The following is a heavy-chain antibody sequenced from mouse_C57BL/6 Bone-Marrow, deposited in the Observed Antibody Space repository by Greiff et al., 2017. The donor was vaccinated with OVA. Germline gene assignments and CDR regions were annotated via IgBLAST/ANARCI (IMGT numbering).Heavy chain of an antibody. J-gene: IGHJ3*01. CDR2: IWSGGST. Sequence: QVQLKQSGPGLVQPSQSLSITCTVSGFSLTSYGVHWVRQSPGKGLEWLGVIWSGGSTDYNAAFISRLSISKDNSKSQVFFKMNSLQADDTAIYYCARHHYYGSSGFAYWGQGTLVTVSA. CDR1: GFSLTSYG. D-gene: IGHD1-1*01. CDR3: ARHHYYGSSGFAY. V-gene: IGHV2-2*01.